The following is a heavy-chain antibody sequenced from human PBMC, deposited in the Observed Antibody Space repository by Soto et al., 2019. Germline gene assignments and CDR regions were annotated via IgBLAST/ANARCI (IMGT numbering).Heavy chain of an antibody. J-gene: IGHJ4*02. CDR1: GFTVNNYG. CDR3: TRAAIKGELLDY. V-gene: IGHV3-33*01. Sequence: QVQLVESGGGVVQPGRSLRLSCAASGFTVNNYGMHWVRQAPGKGLEWVALIWHDGSNKGYADSVKGRFTISRDNSKNTLNLHMNSLRVEDTAVSYCTRAAIKGELLDYWGQGTQVTVSS. D-gene: IGHD1-26*01. CDR2: IWHDGSNK.